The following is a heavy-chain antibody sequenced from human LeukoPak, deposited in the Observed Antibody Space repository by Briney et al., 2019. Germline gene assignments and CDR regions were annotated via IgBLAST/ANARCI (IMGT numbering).Heavy chain of an antibody. CDR1: GGSISSDY. Sequence: KPSETLSLTCTVSGGSISSDYWSWIRQPAGKGLEWIGRFYISGVTYSNPSLKSRVTMSLDTSKNQFSLKLNSVTAADTAVYFCARALYTTFPAAFDIWGQGTMVTVSS. CDR3: ARALYTTFPAAFDI. D-gene: IGHD1-26*01. CDR2: FYISGVT. V-gene: IGHV4-4*07. J-gene: IGHJ3*02.